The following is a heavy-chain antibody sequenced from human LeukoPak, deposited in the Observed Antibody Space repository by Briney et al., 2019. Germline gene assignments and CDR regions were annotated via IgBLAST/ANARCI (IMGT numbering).Heavy chain of an antibody. CDR1: VYTFTRYA. Sequence: ASVKVSCKASVYTFTRYAMNWGRQAPGQGREWRGWINTNTGNPTYAQGFTGRFVFSFDTSISTAYMQISGLKAEDTAVYFCARFTTATPYYFDCWGQGTLVTVSS. CDR3: ARFTTATPYYFDC. J-gene: IGHJ4*02. CDR2: INTNTGNP. D-gene: IGHD1-1*01. V-gene: IGHV7-4-1*02.